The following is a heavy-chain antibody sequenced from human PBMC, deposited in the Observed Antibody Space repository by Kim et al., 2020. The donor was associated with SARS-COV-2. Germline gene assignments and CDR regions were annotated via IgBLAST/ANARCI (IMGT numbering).Heavy chain of an antibody. CDR3: ARVAVTTGRGYYFDY. V-gene: IGHV3-21*01. D-gene: IGHD4-17*01. J-gene: IGHJ4*02. Sequence: DSVKGRFTISRDNAKNSLYLQMNSLRAEDTAVYYCARVAVTTGRGYYFDYWGQGTLVTVSS.